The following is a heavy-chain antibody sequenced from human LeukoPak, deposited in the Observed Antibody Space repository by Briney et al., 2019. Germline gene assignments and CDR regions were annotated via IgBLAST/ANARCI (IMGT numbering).Heavy chain of an antibody. Sequence: XGYYXSWIRQPPXKXXEWIGEINHSGSTNYNPSLKSRVTISVETSKXXFSLKLRAVTAADTAVYYFXXXXXXXXXXXXAXXIWXQGXXXXVSS. CDR3: XXXXXXXXXXXXAXXI. CDR2: INHSGST. CDR1: XGYY. J-gene: IGHJ3*02. V-gene: IGHV4-34*03.